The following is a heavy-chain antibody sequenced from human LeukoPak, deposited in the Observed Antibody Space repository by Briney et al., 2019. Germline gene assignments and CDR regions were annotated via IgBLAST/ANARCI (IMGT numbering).Heavy chain of an antibody. D-gene: IGHD3/OR15-3a*01. Sequence: PGGSLTLPCAVSGFTFSDYDMHWVRQAPGKGLEWVAYIQCSGNEMYSSHSQRRRFTISRDNPKHTLYLKMNPVRPGDGAVFYFARVFTSWTQGPFHFDYWGQGILITVSS. J-gene: IGHJ4*02. CDR3: ARVFTSWTQGPFHFDY. CDR2: IQCSGNEM. CDR1: GFTFSDYD. V-gene: IGHV3-30*02.